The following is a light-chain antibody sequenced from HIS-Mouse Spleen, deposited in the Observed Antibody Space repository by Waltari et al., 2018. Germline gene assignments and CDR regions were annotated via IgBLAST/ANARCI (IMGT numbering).Light chain of an antibody. V-gene: IGLV2-23*01. Sequence: QSALTQPASVSGSPGQSITISCTGTSRDVGSYNLFPWYQQHPGKAPKLMIYEGSKRPSGVSNRFSGSKSGNTASLTISGLQAEDEADYYCCSYAGSSTVVFGGGTKLTVL. CDR2: EGS. J-gene: IGLJ2*01. CDR3: CSYAGSSTVV. CDR1: SRDVGSYNL.